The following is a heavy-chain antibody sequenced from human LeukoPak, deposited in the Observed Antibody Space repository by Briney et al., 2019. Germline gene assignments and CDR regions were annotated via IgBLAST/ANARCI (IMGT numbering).Heavy chain of an antibody. CDR1: GYTFSDFY. J-gene: IGHJ4*02. CDR2: ITPKSGDT. D-gene: IGHD3-3*02. Sequence: ASVEVSCKASGYTFSDFYILWVRQAPGQGLEYVGWITPKSGDTYSPQRFQGRVTMTRDASISTAYMELSSLRSDDTAVYFCARVRLADERAWAYWGQGTLVTVSS. V-gene: IGHV1-2*02. CDR3: ARVRLADERAWAY.